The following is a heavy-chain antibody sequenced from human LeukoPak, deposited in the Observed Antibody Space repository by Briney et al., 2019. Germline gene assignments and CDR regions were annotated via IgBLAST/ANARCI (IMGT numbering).Heavy chain of an antibody. CDR1: GFTFSSYG. CDR3: AKGETAMEWYFDL. V-gene: IGHV3-30*18. Sequence: GGSLRLSCAASGFTFSSYGMHWVRQAPGKGLEWVAVISYDGSNKYYTDSVKGRFTISRDNSKNTLYLQMNSLRAEDTAVYYCAKGETAMEWYFDLWGRGTLVTVSS. D-gene: IGHD5-18*01. CDR2: ISYDGSNK. J-gene: IGHJ2*01.